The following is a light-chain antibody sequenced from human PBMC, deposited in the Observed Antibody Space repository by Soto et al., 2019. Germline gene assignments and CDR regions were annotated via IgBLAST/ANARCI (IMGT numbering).Light chain of an antibody. Sequence: IHMAQSPSTLSAYVGDRVTITCRARKSVSDWLAWYQQKPGNPPKLLIYDTSRLESAVPSRFSASGSGTEFTLTISGLQPDDFATYYCHQYNSYTWTFGQGTKVDTK. J-gene: IGKJ1*01. CDR3: HQYNSYTWT. CDR1: KSVSDW. CDR2: DTS. V-gene: IGKV1-5*01.